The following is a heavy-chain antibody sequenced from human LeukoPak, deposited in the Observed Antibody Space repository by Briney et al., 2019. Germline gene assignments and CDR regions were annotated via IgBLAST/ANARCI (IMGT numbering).Heavy chain of an antibody. J-gene: IGHJ6*03. D-gene: IGHD6-13*01. CDR2: TYYRSKWYN. CDR1: GDSVTSNSAA. V-gene: IGHV6-1*01. Sequence: SQTLSLTCAISGDSVTSNSAAWNWIRQSPSRGLEWLGRTYYRSKWYNDYAVSVKSRITINPDTSKNQFSLQLNSVTPEDTAVYYCAREHSSSPGLAASRSRYYYYYMDVWGKGTTVTVSS. CDR3: AREHSSSPGLAASRSRYYYYYMDV.